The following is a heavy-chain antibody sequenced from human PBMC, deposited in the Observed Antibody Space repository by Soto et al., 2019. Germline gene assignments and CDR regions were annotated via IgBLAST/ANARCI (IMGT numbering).Heavy chain of an antibody. CDR2: IYYSGST. D-gene: IGHD2-21*02. J-gene: IGHJ4*02. V-gene: IGHV4-59*08. CDR1: GGSISSYY. Sequence: QVQLQESGPGLVKPSETLSLTCTVSGGSISSYYWSWIRQPPGKGLEWIGYIYYSGSTNYNPSLTSRVTISVDTSKNQFSLKLRSVTAADTAVYYCARHALGYCGGDCYPYYFDYWGQGTLVTVSS. CDR3: ARHALGYCGGDCYPYYFDY.